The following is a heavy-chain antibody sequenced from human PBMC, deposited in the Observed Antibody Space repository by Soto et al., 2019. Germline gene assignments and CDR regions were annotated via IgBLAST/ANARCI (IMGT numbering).Heavy chain of an antibody. CDR3: AREGYCSGGSCPPLNYYYYGMDV. CDR1: GGTFSSYA. D-gene: IGHD2-15*01. J-gene: IGHJ6*02. CDR2: IIPIFGTA. V-gene: IGHV1-69*13. Sequence: ASVKVSCKASGGTFSSYAISWVRQAPGQGLEWMGGIIPIFGTANYAQKFQGRVTITADESTSTAYMELRSLRSDDTAVYYCAREGYCSGGSCPPLNYYYYGMDVWGQGTTVTVSS.